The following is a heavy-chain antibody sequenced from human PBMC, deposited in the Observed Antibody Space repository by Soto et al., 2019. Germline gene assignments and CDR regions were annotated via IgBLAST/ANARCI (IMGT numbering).Heavy chain of an antibody. Sequence: QVPLQESGPGVVKPSETLSLTCNVSGGFVGSGNYHWSWIRQSPGKGLEWIGDIFYGGATNYNPSLKSRVTISADTSKKRFSLILTSVTAAATAVYYCARESYGDFVYWGQGTLVIVS. CDR2: IFYGGAT. D-gene: IGHD4-17*01. CDR1: GGFVGSGNYH. CDR3: ARESYGDFVY. V-gene: IGHV4-61*03. J-gene: IGHJ4*02.